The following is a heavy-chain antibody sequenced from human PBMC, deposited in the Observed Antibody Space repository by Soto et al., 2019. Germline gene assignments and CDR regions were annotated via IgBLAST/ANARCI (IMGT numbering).Heavy chain of an antibody. V-gene: IGHV3-33*01. CDR2: IWYDGSNK. CDR3: ARDPASGGSDAFDI. Sequence: PGGSLRLSCAASGFTFSSYGMHWVRQAPGKGLEWVAVIWYDGSNKYYADSVKGRFTISRDNFKNTLYLQMNSLRAEDTAVYYCARDPASGGSDAFDIWGQGTMVTVSS. J-gene: IGHJ3*02. D-gene: IGHD2-15*01. CDR1: GFTFSSYG.